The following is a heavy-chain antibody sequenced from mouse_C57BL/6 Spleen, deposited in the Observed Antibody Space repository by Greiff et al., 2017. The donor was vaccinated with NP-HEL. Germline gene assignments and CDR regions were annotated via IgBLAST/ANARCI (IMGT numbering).Heavy chain of an antibody. CDR3: ARYSNYPRYYAMDY. Sequence: DVKLVESGGGLVQPGGSLSLSCAASGFTFTDYYMSWVRQPPGKALEWLGFIRNKANGYTTEYSASVKGRFTISRDNSQSILYLQMNALRAEDSATYYCARYSNYPRYYAMDYWGQGTSVTVSS. CDR2: IRNKANGYTT. V-gene: IGHV7-3*01. CDR1: GFTFTDYY. J-gene: IGHJ4*01. D-gene: IGHD2-1*01.